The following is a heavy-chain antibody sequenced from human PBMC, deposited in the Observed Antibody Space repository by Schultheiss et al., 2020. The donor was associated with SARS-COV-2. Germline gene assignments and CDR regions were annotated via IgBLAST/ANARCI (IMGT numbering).Heavy chain of an antibody. J-gene: IGHJ5*02. D-gene: IGHD3-16*01. CDR1: GGSVSSGSYY. CDR3: ARGLWQSNWFDP. V-gene: IGHV4-61*01. CDR2: IYYSAST. Sequence: LETLSLTCTVSGGSVSSGSYYWSWVRQHPGQGLECIGYIYYSASTYSNPSLKSRVTISVDTSKNQFSLKLSSVTAADTAVYYCARGLWQSNWFDPWGQGTLVTVSS.